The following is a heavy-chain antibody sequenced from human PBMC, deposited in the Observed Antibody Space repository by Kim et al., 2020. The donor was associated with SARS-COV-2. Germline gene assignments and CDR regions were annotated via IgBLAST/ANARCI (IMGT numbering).Heavy chain of an antibody. CDR3: ARELTGTGAFDI. Sequence: GGSLRLSCASSEFIFSNFAMHWVRQAPGKGLEWVADIWSNGIGKFYADSVKGRFTISRDSSKNTLCLQMNSLRAEDTALYYCARELTGTGAFDIWGQGTMVTVSS. D-gene: IGHD1-1*01. CDR2: IWSNGIGK. J-gene: IGHJ3*02. V-gene: IGHV3-33*01. CDR1: EFIFSNFA.